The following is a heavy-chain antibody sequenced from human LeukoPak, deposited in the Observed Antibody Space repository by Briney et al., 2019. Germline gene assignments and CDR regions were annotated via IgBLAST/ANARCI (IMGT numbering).Heavy chain of an antibody. V-gene: IGHV3-30*18. CDR2: MSYDGTTK. J-gene: IGHJ4*02. CDR1: GFTFRSYG. D-gene: IGHD6-19*01. CDR3: AKDQGLKTVAAAGSD. Sequence: GGSLRLSCAASGFTFRSYGMHWVREAPRKGLERVAVMSYDGTTKYYGDSVRGRVTISRDNSKGTLYLQMDSLRPEDTAVYYCAKDQGLKTVAAAGSDWGQGTLVTVSS.